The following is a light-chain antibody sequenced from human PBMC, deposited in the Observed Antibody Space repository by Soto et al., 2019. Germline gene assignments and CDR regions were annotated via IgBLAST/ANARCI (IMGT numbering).Light chain of an antibody. Sequence: LSCRASQSVSSNLAWYQQKPGQAPRLLIYGASTRATGIPARFSGSGSGTEFTLTLRCLQSDDSALYFCQESHTSALSFTGGTKVDI. V-gene: IGKV3-15*01. CDR2: GAS. J-gene: IGKJ4*01. CDR3: QESHTSALS. CDR1: QSVSSN.